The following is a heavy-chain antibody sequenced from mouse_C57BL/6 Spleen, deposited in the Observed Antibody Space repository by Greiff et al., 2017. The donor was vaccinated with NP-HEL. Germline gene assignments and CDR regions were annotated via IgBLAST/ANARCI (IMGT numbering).Heavy chain of an antibody. V-gene: IGHV1-26*01. CDR1: GYTFTDYY. J-gene: IGHJ3*01. CDR2: INPNNGGT. Sequence: EVQLQQSGPELVKPGASVKISCKASGYTFTDYYMNWVKQSHGKSLEWIGDINPNNGGTSYNQKFKGKATLTVDKSSSTVYMELRSLTSEDSAVYYCARGGDVGFAYWGQGTLVTVSA. CDR3: ARGGDVGFAY.